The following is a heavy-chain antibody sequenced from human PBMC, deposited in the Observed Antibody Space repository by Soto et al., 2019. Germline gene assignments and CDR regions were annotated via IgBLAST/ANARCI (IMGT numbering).Heavy chain of an antibody. J-gene: IGHJ5*02. CDR2: IYHSGST. CDR1: GGSISSYY. Sequence: SETLSLTCTVSGGSISSYYWSWIRQPPGKGLEWIGYIYHSGSTYYNPSLKSRVTISVDRSKNQFSLKLSPVTAADTAVYYCARQKADYYDSSGYYDSNWFDPWGQGTLVTVSS. CDR3: ARQKADYYDSSGYYDSNWFDP. V-gene: IGHV4-59*04. D-gene: IGHD3-22*01.